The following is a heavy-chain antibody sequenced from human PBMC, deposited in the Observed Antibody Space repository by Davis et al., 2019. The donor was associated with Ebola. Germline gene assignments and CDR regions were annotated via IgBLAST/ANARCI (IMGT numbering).Heavy chain of an antibody. D-gene: IGHD6-6*01. CDR1: GFTVSGNS. J-gene: IGHJ6*02. Sequence: GGSLRLSCAASGFTVSGNSMSWVRQAPGKGLEWVSLIYTDDSTTYADSVKGRFTISRDNSNNTLYLQVGSVRAEDMAVYYCARDPGSSSRYYYYGMDLWGQGTTVTVSS. V-gene: IGHV3-66*01. CDR3: ARDPGSSSRYYYYGMDL. CDR2: IYTDDST.